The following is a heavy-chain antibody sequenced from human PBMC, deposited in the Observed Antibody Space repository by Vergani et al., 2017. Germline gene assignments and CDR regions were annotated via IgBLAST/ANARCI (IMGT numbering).Heavy chain of an antibody. Sequence: EVQLLESGGGLVQPGGSLRLSCAASGFTFSSYAMSWVRQAPGQGLEWVLAISGSGGSTYYADSVKGRFTISRDNSKNTLYLQMNSLRAEDTAVYYCAKESGEQLFALEYVKHWGQGTLVTVSS. J-gene: IGHJ1*01. CDR1: GFTFSSYA. V-gene: IGHV3-23*01. CDR2: ISGSGGST. CDR3: AKESGEQLFALEYVKH. D-gene: IGHD6-6*01.